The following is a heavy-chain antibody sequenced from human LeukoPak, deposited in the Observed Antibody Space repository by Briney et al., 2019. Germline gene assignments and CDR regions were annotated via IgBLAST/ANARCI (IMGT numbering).Heavy chain of an antibody. V-gene: IGHV1-18*04. CDR2: ISAYNGNT. D-gene: IGHD2-2*01. J-gene: IGHJ4*02. CDR1: GYTFTGYY. CDR3: ARAVVVPAAIEYYFDY. Sequence: ASVKVSCKASGYTFTGYYIHWVRQAPGQGLEWMGWISAYNGNTNYAQKLQGRVTMTTDTSTSTAYMELRSLRSDDTAVYYCARAVVVPAAIEYYFDYWGQGTLVTVSS.